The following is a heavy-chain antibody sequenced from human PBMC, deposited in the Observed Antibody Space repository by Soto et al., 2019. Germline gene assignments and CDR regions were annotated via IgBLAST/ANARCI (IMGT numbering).Heavy chain of an antibody. J-gene: IGHJ4*02. CDR1: GFTVSNNY. Sequence: EVQLVESGGGLIQPGGSLRLSCAASGFTVSNNYMSWVRQAPGKGLEWVSVIYSGGGTYYADSVKGRFTISRDNSNNTLYLQMNSPRVDDTAVYYCARDERGTGYRGQGTLVTVSS. D-gene: IGHD3-10*01. V-gene: IGHV3-53*01. CDR2: IYSGGGT. CDR3: ARDERGTGY.